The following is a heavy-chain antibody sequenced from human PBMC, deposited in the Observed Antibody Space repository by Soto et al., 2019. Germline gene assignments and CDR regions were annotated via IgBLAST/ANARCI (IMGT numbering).Heavy chain of an antibody. Sequence: SETLSLTCKVSGGSMRCYSWIWIRQTPGEGLEWIGYVSHSGRTDYSPSLKNRVTISLDMSKNHFALHVNSVDPADTAVYYCARVAMENYHDMWSGSTSSALDVWGQGTTVTVSS. V-gene: IGHV4-59*13. D-gene: IGHD3-3*01. J-gene: IGHJ6*02. CDR1: GGSMRCYS. CDR2: VSHSGRT. CDR3: ARVAMENYHDMWSGSTSSALDV.